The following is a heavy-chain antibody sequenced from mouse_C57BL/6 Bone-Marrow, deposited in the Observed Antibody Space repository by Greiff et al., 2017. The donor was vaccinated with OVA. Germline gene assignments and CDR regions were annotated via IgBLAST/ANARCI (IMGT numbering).Heavy chain of an antibody. CDR2: IYPGSGST. J-gene: IGHJ3*01. CDR3: ARRGQSRAWFAY. V-gene: IGHV1-55*01. Sequence: QVQLQQPGAELVKPGASVKMSCKASGYTFTSYWITWVKQRPGQGLEWIGDIYPGSGSTNYNEQFKSKATLTVDTSSSTAYMQLSSLTSEDSAVYYCARRGQSRAWFAYWGQGTLVTVSA. CDR1: GYTFTSYW.